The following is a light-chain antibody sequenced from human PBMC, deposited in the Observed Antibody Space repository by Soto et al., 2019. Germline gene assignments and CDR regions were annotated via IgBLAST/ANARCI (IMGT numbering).Light chain of an antibody. CDR3: QQLNSYPLT. Sequence: EIQLTQSPSTLSASLGERATLSCRASQSVNSYLDWYQQKPGKAPRLLIYDASSLQSGSPSRFSGSGAGTEFALTSSSLKPEDFATYYCQQLNSYPLTFGQGTKVDI. V-gene: IGKV1-39*01. CDR1: QSVNSY. CDR2: DAS. J-gene: IGKJ1*01.